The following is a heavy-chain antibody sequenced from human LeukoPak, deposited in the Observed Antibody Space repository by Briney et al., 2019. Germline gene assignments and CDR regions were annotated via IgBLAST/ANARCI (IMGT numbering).Heavy chain of an antibody. Sequence: PSETLSLTCAVYGGSFSGYYWSWIRQPPGKGLEWIGEINHSGSTNYNPSLKSRVTISVDTSKNQFSLQLSSVTAADTAVYYCARGLRWYFDLWGRGTLVTVSS. CDR1: GGSFSGYY. V-gene: IGHV4-34*01. J-gene: IGHJ2*01. CDR2: INHSGST. CDR3: ARGLRWYFDL.